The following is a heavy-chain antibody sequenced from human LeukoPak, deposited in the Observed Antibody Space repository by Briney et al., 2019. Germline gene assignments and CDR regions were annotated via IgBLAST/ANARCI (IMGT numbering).Heavy chain of an antibody. J-gene: IGHJ6*02. CDR2: IYSGGST. V-gene: IGHV3-66*01. CDR3: ARGQTGYSSGQNYGMDV. D-gene: IGHD6-19*01. CDR1: GFTVSSNY. Sequence: GGSLRLSCAASGFTVSSNYMSWVRQAPGKGLEWVSVIYSGGSTYYADSVKGRFTISRDSSKNTLYLQMNSLRAEDTAVYYCARGQTGYSSGQNYGMDVWGQGTTVTVSS.